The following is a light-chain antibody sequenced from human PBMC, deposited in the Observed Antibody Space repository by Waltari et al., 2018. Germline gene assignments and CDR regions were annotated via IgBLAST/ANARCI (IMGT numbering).Light chain of an antibody. Sequence: DPQLTQSPSSLSASAGDRVPITCRASQDISSYLAWYQQKPGKVPKLLIYHASTLQSGVPSRFSGRGSGTDFTLTISSLQPEDVATYYCQMGQTFGQGTKVEIK. CDR1: QDISSY. V-gene: IGKV1-27*01. CDR2: HAS. CDR3: QMGQT. J-gene: IGKJ1*01.